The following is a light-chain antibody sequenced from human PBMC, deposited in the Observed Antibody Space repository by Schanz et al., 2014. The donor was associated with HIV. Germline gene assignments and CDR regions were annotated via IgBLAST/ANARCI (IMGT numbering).Light chain of an antibody. CDR2: DVT. CDR1: SSDVGGYDY. J-gene: IGLJ3*02. Sequence: QSALTQPASVSGSPGQSITISCTGDSSDVGGYDYVSWYQQHPGKAPKLIIYDVTDRPSGVSFRFSGSKSGNTASLTISGLQAEDEADYYCCSFAGTIWVFGGGTKLTVL. V-gene: IGLV2-14*03. CDR3: CSFAGTIWV.